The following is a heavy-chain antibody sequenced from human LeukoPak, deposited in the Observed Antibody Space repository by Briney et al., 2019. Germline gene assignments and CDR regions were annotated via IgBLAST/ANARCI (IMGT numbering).Heavy chain of an antibody. CDR3: ARDNIPYYYDSSGSNWFDP. Sequence: ASVKVSCKASGYTFTGYYMHWVRQAPGQGLEWMGWINPNSGGTKYAQRFQGRVTMTRDTSISTAYMELSRLRSDDTAVYYCARDNIPYYYDSSGSNWFDPWGQGTLVTVSS. CDR1: GYTFTGYY. CDR2: INPNSGGT. D-gene: IGHD3-22*01. J-gene: IGHJ5*02. V-gene: IGHV1-2*02.